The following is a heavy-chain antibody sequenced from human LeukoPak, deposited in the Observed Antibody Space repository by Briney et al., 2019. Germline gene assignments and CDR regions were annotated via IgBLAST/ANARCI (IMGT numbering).Heavy chain of an antibody. Sequence: GGSLSLSCAASGLTFSSYWMSWVRQAPGKGLEWVANIKQDGSEKYYVDSVKGRFTISRDNAKNSLYLQMNSLRAEVTAVYYCARDYGIDYWGQGTLVTVFS. J-gene: IGHJ4*02. V-gene: IGHV3-7*01. CDR3: ARDYGIDY. CDR1: GLTFSSYW. CDR2: IKQDGSEK. D-gene: IGHD4-17*01.